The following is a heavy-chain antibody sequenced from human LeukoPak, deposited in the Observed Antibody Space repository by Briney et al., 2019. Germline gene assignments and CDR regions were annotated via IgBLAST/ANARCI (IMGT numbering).Heavy chain of an antibody. Sequence: SETLSLTCAVSGGSFSGSNWSWVRQPPGKGLEWIGEIYKSGSTIYNQSLKSRGTISLEKTKNKLSLNLISVTAAVTAVYYCVRAYDYWGQGTLVTVSS. CDR1: GGSFSGSN. CDR3: VRAYDY. V-gene: IGHV4-34*01. J-gene: IGHJ4*02. CDR2: IYKSGST.